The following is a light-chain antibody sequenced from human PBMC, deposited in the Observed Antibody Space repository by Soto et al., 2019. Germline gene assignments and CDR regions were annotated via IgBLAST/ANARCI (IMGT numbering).Light chain of an antibody. CDR2: SDY. J-gene: IGLJ3*02. V-gene: IGLV1-44*01. CDR3: STWDDNLDGWV. CDR1: GSNIGENP. Sequence: QSVLTQPPSASGTPGQRVTISCSGSGSNIGENPVNWYQQVPGAAPKLLIYSDYQRPSGVPDRFSGSKSRTSASLAISGLQSDDEADYYCSTWDDNLDGWVFGGGTKLTVL.